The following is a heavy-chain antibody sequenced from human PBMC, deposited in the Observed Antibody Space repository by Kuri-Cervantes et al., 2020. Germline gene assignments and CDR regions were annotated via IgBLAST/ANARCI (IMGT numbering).Heavy chain of an antibody. CDR2: MNPNSGNT. CDR3: ARGGIVVVPAAIYVPWYYYYGMDV. V-gene: IGHV1-8*01. CDR1: GYTFTSYD. Sequence: ASVKVSCKASGYTFTSYDINWARQAPGQGLEWMGWMNPNSGNTGYAQKFQGRVTMTRNTSISTAYMELSSLRSEDTAVYYCARGGIVVVPAAIYVPWYYYYGMDVWGQGTTVNVSS. J-gene: IGHJ6*02. D-gene: IGHD2-2*01.